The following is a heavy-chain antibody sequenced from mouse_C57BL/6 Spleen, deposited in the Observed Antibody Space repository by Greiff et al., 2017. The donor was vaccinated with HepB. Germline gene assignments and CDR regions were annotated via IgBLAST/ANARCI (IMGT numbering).Heavy chain of an antibody. V-gene: IGHV1-64*01. CDR3: AREGYYGNSHFDY. CDR1: GYTFTSYW. CDR2: IHPNSGST. Sequence: VQLQQPGAELVKPGASVKLSCKASGYTFTSYWMHWVKQRPGQGLEWIGMIHPNSGSTNYNEKFKSKATLTVDKSSSTAYMQLSSLTSEDSAVYYCAREGYYGNSHFDYWGQGTTLTVSS. D-gene: IGHD2-1*01. J-gene: IGHJ2*01.